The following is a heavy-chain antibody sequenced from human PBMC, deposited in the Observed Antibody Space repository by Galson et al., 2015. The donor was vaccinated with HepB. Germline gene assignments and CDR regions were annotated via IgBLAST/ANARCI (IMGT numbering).Heavy chain of an antibody. J-gene: IGHJ6*03. D-gene: IGHD5-18*01. Sequence: SVKVSCKASGGTFSSYAISWVRQAPGQGLEWMGGIIPIFGTANYAQKFQGRVTITADESTSTAYMELSSLRSEDTAVYYCARGTLADTAMPGYYYYYMDVWGKGTTVTVSS. CDR3: ARGTLADTAMPGYYYYYMDV. V-gene: IGHV1-69*13. CDR1: GGTFSSYA. CDR2: IIPIFGTA.